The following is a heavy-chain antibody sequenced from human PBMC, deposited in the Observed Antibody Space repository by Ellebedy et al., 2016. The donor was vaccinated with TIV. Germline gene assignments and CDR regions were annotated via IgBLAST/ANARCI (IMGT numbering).Heavy chain of an antibody. Sequence: PGGSLRLSCAASGFTFDDYAMHWVRQAPGRGLEWVSGISWNSNNIGYADSVKGRFTISRDNAKNSLYLQMNSLRAEDTALYYCARFEATGHSPYFDEWGQGTLVTVS. V-gene: IGHV3-9*01. CDR3: ARFEATGHSPYFDE. CDR2: ISWNSNNI. D-gene: IGHD5-12*01. J-gene: IGHJ4*02. CDR1: GFTFDDYA.